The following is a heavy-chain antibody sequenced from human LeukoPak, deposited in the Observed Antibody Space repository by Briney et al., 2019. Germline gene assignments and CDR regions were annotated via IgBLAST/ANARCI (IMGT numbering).Heavy chain of an antibody. CDR2: IKQDGSEK. CDR1: GFTFSSYS. D-gene: IGHD6-13*01. V-gene: IGHV3-7*01. Sequence: GSLRLSCAASGFTFSSYSMSWVRQAPGKGLEWVANIKQDGSEKYYVDSVKGRVTISRDNSKNTLYLQMNSLRAEDTAVYYCARLAAAIDYWGQGTLVTVSS. J-gene: IGHJ4*02. CDR3: ARLAAAIDY.